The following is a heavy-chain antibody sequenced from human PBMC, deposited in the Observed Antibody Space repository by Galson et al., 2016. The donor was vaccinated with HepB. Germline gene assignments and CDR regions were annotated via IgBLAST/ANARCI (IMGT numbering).Heavy chain of an antibody. J-gene: IGHJ6*02. CDR2: ISGSGGTT. V-gene: IGHV3-23*01. CDR1: GFTFSTYA. D-gene: IGHD3-22*01. Sequence: SLRLSCAASGFTFSTYAMTWVRPAPGKGLEWVSTISGSGGTTYYADSVKGRFIISRDNSKNTLYLQMNSLRPEDTAVYYCAKDRRYYDSSGYFWEGYYYDGMDVWGQGTTVTVSS. CDR3: AKDRRYYDSSGYFWEGYYYDGMDV.